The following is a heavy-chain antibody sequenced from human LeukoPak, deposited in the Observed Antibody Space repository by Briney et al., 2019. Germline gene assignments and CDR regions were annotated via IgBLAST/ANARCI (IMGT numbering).Heavy chain of an antibody. D-gene: IGHD4/OR15-4a*01. CDR3: ARPPDSADYGAAFDF. CDR1: GYSINSGYF. V-gene: IGHV4-38-2*02. Sequence: SETLCLTCTVSGYSINSGYFWGWIRQSPGKGLEWIASIYHSGTTYYNPSLKSRVTMSVDTSKNQFSLKLSSVTAADTAVYYCARPPDSADYGAAFDFWGQGALVIVSS. J-gene: IGHJ4*02. CDR2: IYHSGTT.